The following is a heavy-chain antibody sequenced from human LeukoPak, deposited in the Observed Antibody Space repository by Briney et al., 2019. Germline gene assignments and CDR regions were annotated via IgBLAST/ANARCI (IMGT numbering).Heavy chain of an antibody. CDR3: ATVQLIWFGELLRRDYFDY. CDR1: GYTFTGYY. V-gene: IGHV1-24*01. J-gene: IGHJ4*02. Sequence: ASVKVSCKASGYTFTGYYMHWVRQAPGKGLEWMGGFDPEDGETIYAQKFQGRATMTEDTSTDTAYMELSSLRSEDTAVYYCATVQLIWFGELLRRDYFDYWGQGTLVTVSS. D-gene: IGHD3-10*01. CDR2: FDPEDGET.